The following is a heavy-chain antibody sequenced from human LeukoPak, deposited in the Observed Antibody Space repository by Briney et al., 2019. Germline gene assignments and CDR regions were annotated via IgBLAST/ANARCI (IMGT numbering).Heavy chain of an antibody. J-gene: IGHJ4*02. CDR2: ISSSGSTI. V-gene: IGHV3-48*04. CDR1: GFTFSSYG. CDR3: ARGSSGWYGIDY. Sequence: GGSLRLSCAASGFTFSSYGMSWVRQAPGKGLEWVSYISSSGSTIYYADSVKGRFTISRDNAKNALYLQMNSLRAEDTAVYYCARGSSGWYGIDYWGQGALVNVSS. D-gene: IGHD6-19*01.